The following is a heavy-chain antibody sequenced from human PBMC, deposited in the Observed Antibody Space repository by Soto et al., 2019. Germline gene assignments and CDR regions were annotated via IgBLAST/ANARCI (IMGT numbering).Heavy chain of an antibody. CDR3: ARRGDWGSDEFDY. J-gene: IGHJ4*02. Sequence: QVQLQESGPGLVKPSETLSLTCTVSGGSISPYYWSWIRQPPGKGLEWIGYIYYSGSTSYNPSLKSRVTIAVDTSKNQFSLNLSSMTATDTAVYYCARRGDWGSDEFDYWAREPWSPSPQ. CDR2: IYYSGST. V-gene: IGHV4-59*08. D-gene: IGHD7-27*01. CDR1: GGSISPYY.